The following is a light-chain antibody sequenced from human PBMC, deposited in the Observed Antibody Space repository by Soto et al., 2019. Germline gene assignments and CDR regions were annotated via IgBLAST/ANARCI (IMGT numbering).Light chain of an antibody. CDR2: KAS. CDR1: QSISSW. J-gene: IGKJ1*01. CDR3: QQYNSYWT. Sequence: DIQMTQSPSTLSASVGDRVTITCRASQSISSWLAWYQQKPGKAPKLLIYKASSLASGVPSRFSGSGSVTEFTLTIRSLQPDDFATYYRQQYNSYWTFGQGNKQEIK. V-gene: IGKV1-5*03.